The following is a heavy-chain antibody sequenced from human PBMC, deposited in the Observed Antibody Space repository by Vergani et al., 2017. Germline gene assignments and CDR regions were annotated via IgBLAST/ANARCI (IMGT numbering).Heavy chain of an antibody. CDR3: ARVGSTTTVVTPGGNYYYYGMDV. Sequence: QVQLQESGPGLVKPSETLSLTCTVSGGPVSSGSYHWSWIRQPPGKGLEWIGYTYYSGSDNYKPSLKSRVTISVDTSKNQFPRKLSSVTAADTAVYYCARVGSTTTVVTPGGNYYYYGMDVWGQGTTVTVSS. D-gene: IGHD4-23*01. V-gene: IGHV4-61*01. CDR2: TYYSGSD. CDR1: GGPVSSGSYH. J-gene: IGHJ6*02.